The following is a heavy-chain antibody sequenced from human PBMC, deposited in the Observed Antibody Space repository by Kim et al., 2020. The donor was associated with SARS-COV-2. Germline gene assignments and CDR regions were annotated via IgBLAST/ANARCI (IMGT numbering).Heavy chain of an antibody. CDR1: GFTFSSYA. Sequence: GGSLRLSCAASGFTFSSYAMSWVRQAPGKGLEWVSAISGSGGSTYYADSVKGRFTISRDNSKNTLYLQMNSLRAEDTAVYYCAKDAGPSGSYFWGVTSIDYWGQGTLVTVSS. J-gene: IGHJ4*02. CDR2: ISGSGGST. V-gene: IGHV3-23*01. CDR3: AKDAGPSGSYFWGVTSIDY. D-gene: IGHD1-26*01.